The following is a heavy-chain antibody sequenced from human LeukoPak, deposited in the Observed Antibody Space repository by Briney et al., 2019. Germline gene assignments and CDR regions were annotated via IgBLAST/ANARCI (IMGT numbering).Heavy chain of an antibody. D-gene: IGHD5-18*01. Sequence: ASVKVSCKASGYTFTSYGISWVRQAPGQGLEWMGWISAYNGNTNYAQKLQGRVTMTTDTSTSTAYMELRSLRSDDTAVYYCARDKRRGYSYGLGDYWGQGTLVTVSS. V-gene: IGHV1-18*01. CDR1: GYTFTSYG. CDR2: ISAYNGNT. J-gene: IGHJ4*02. CDR3: ARDKRRGYSYGLGDY.